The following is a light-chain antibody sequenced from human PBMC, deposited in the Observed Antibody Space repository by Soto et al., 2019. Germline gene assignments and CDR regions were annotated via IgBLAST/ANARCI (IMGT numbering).Light chain of an antibody. CDR2: WAS. CDR3: QQFYSTPGT. CDR1: QSVLYSSNNKNY. J-gene: IGKJ1*01. V-gene: IGKV4-1*01. Sequence: DIVMTQSPDSLAVSLGERATINCKSSQSVLYSSNNKNYLAWYQQKPGQPPKLLIYWASTRAFGVPDRFSGSGSGTDFTLTISSLQAEDVAVYYCQQFYSTPGTFGQGTKVEIK.